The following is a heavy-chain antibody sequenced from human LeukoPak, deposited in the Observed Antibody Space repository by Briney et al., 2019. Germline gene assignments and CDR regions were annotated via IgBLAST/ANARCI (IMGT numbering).Heavy chain of an antibody. Sequence: RGSLRLSCAASVFTFSAYAMGWVRQAPGKGVEWVSAISGRGGDTYYAEFVKGGFPISRDNSKNTLYLQMNSKRAEDTAVYFCATDGGVAGMFRAFDYRGQGTLVTVSS. V-gene: IGHV3-23*01. J-gene: IGHJ4*02. CDR1: VFTFSAYA. CDR3: ATDGGVAGMFRAFDY. CDR2: ISGRGGDT. D-gene: IGHD6-19*01.